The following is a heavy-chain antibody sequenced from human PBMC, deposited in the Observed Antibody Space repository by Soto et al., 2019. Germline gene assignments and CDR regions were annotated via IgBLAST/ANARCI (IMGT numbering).Heavy chain of an antibody. CDR3: ARAPGLTFGAGRYYHGMDV. V-gene: IGHV4-4*02. CDR1: GGSISSSNW. D-gene: IGHD3-16*01. Sequence: PSETLSLTCAVSGGSISSSNWWSWVRQPPGQGLEWIGEIYHSGSTNYNPSLKSRVTISVDKSKNQFSLKLSSVTAADTAVYYCARAPGLTFGAGRYYHGMDVWGQGTMVTVSS. J-gene: IGHJ6*02. CDR2: IYHSGST.